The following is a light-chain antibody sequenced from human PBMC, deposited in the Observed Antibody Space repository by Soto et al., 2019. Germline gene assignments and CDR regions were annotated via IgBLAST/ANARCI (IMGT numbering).Light chain of an antibody. CDR1: TSISNS. Sequence: DIQIAQSPTPLTASLGDRVTITCRAGTSISNSLAWYQQKPGKAPKLLIYDASNLDSGVPSRFSGSGSGTEFTLTISSLQPDDFATYYCQQSHSISRTFGQGTKVDIK. CDR2: DAS. J-gene: IGKJ1*01. CDR3: QQSHSISRT. V-gene: IGKV1-5*01.